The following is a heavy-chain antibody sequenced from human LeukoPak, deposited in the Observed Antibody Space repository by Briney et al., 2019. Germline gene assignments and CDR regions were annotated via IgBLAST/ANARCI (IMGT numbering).Heavy chain of an antibody. CDR2: ISGSGGST. V-gene: IGHV3-23*01. CDR1: GFTFSSYA. J-gene: IGHJ4*02. CDR3: AKLTLHDFWSGYPHFDY. Sequence: GGSLRLSCAASGFTFSSYAMSWVRQAPGKGLEWVSAISGSGGSTYYADSVKGRFTISRDNSKSTLYLQMNSQRAEDTAVYYCAKLTLHDFWSGYPHFDYWGQGTLVTVSS. D-gene: IGHD3-3*01.